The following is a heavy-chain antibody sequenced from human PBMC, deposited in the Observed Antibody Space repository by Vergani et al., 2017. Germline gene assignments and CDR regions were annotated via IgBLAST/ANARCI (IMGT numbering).Heavy chain of an antibody. Sequence: QVQLVQSGAEVMKPGSSVKVSCKASGGTFSSYAISWVRQAPGQGLEWMGRIIPIFGTTNYAQKFQGRVTITADKSTSTAYMELSSLRSEDTAVYYCARDRGTVSPHADAFDIWGQGTMVTVSS. CDR3: ARDRGTVSPHADAFDI. CDR2: IIPIFGTT. D-gene: IGHD1-7*01. V-gene: IGHV1-69*14. J-gene: IGHJ3*02. CDR1: GGTFSSYA.